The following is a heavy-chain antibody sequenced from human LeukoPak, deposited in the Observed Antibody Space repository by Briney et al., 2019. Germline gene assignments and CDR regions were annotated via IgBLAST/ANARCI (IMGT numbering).Heavy chain of an antibody. CDR1: GFTFDDYA. CDR2: SSWNSGSI. J-gene: IGHJ4*02. CDR3: AKASYSRIAVAGTDYFDY. Sequence: AGGSLRLSCAASGFTFDDYAMHWVRQAPGKGLEWVSGSSWNSGSIGYADSVKGRFTISRDNAKNSLYLQMNSLRAEDTALYYCAKASYSRIAVAGTDYFDYWGQGTLVTVSS. D-gene: IGHD6-19*01. V-gene: IGHV3-9*01.